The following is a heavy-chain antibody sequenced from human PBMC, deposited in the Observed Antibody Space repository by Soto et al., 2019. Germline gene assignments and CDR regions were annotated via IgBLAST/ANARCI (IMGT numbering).Heavy chain of an antibody. CDR2: IIPIFGTA. D-gene: IGHD2-15*01. CDR1: GGTFSSYA. CDR3: ATPPLGYCSGGSCYWFDP. J-gene: IGHJ5*02. Sequence: SVKVSCKASGGTFSSYAISWVRQAPGQGLEWMGGIIPIFGTANYAQKFQGRVTITADESTSTAYMELSSLRSEDTAVYYCATPPLGYCSGGSCYWFDPWGQGTLVTVSS. V-gene: IGHV1-69*13.